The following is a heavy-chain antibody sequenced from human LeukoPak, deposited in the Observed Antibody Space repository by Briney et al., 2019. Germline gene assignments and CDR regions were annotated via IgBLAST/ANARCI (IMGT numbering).Heavy chain of an antibody. D-gene: IGHD3-10*01. CDR3: AKDYYGSGSYLVGYYYYYYMDV. CDR2: IRYDGSNK. V-gene: IGHV3-30*02. CDR1: GFTFSSYG. J-gene: IGHJ6*03. Sequence: PGGSLRLSCAASGFTFSSYGMHWVRQAPGKGLEWVAFIRYDGSNKYYADSVKGRFTISRDNSKNTLYLQMNSLRAEDTAVYYCAKDYYGSGSYLVGYYYYYYMDVWGKGTTVTISS.